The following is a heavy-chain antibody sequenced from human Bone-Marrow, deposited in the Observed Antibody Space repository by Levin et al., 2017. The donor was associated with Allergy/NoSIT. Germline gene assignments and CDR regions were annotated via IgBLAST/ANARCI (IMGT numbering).Heavy chain of an antibody. CDR3: ARNRLLELRQEWEPDYFDY. D-gene: IGHD1-26*01. CDR1: GFNFKRYN. J-gene: IGHJ4*02. V-gene: IGHV3-21*01. CDR2: ISSTSDDI. Sequence: GGSLRLSCAASGFNFKRYNMNWVRQAPGKGLEWVSSISSTSDDIYYAESVKGRFTVSRDNAKNSLFLQLNALRAEDTAVYYCARNRLLELRQEWEPDYFDYWGQGTLVTVSS.